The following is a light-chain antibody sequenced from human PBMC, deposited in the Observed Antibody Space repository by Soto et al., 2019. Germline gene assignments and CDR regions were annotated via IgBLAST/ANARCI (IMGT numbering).Light chain of an antibody. CDR3: CSYAGSYSLV. Sequence: QSALTQPRSVSGSPGQSVTISCTGTSSDVGGYNYVSWYQQHPGKAPKLMIYDVSRRPSGVPDRFSGSKSGNTASLTISGLQAEDEADYHCCSYAGSYSLVFGGGTKRTVL. CDR1: SSDVGGYNY. CDR2: DVS. V-gene: IGLV2-11*01. J-gene: IGLJ2*01.